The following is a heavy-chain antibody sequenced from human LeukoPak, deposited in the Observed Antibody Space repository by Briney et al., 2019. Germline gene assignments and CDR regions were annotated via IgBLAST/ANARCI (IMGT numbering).Heavy chain of an antibody. CDR2: ISSSSRYI. V-gene: IGHV3-21*01. CDR3: ARALIAAAGGDWFDP. D-gene: IGHD6-13*01. Sequence: PGGSLRLSCAASGFTFSSYSMNWVRQAPGKGLELVSSISSSSRYIYYADSVKGRFTISRDNAKNSLYLQMNSLRAEDTAVYYCARALIAAAGGDWFDPWGQGTLVTASS. J-gene: IGHJ5*02. CDR1: GFTFSSYS.